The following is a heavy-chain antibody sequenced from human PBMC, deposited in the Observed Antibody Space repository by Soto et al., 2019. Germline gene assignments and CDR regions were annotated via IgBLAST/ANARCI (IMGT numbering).Heavy chain of an antibody. Sequence: QVQLQQWGAGLLKPSETLSLTCADYGEFVTSGSYYWSWIRQPPGKGLEWIGEMSHSGGTHFNPSLKSRVTISVDTSKNQFTLKMSSVTAADTALYYCARVERGTATTVVDAFDIWGPGTMVTVSS. J-gene: IGHJ3*02. CDR1: GEFVTSGSYY. D-gene: IGHD1-1*01. CDR3: ARVERGTATTVVDAFDI. CDR2: MSHSGGT. V-gene: IGHV4-34*01.